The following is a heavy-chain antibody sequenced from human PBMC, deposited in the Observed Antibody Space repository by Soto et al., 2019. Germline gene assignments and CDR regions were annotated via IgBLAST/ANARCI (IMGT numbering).Heavy chain of an antibody. CDR1: GGSMSSYS. V-gene: IGHV4-59*01. Sequence: SETLSLTCTVSGGSMSSYSWSWIRQPPGKGLEWIGNIYYSGSTNYNPSLKSRVTISVDTSKKQFSLRLNSVTAADTAVYYCAKNPNQDNSTWYSWFDPWGQGTLVTVSS. CDR2: IYYSGST. D-gene: IGHD6-13*01. CDR3: AKNPNQDNSTWYSWFDP. J-gene: IGHJ5*02.